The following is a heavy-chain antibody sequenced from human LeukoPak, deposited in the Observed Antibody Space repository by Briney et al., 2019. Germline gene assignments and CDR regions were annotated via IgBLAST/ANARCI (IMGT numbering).Heavy chain of an antibody. V-gene: IGHV3-7*01. CDR2: IKQDGSEK. J-gene: IGHJ4*02. Sequence: PGGSLRLSCAASGFTFGSYDMHWVRQAPGKGLEWVANIKQDGSEKYYVDSVKGRFTISRDNAKNSLYLQMNSLRAEDTAVYYCARDQMAAVGGSFDYWGQGTLVTVSS. CDR3: ARDQMAAVGGSFDY. CDR1: GFTFGSYD. D-gene: IGHD5-24*01.